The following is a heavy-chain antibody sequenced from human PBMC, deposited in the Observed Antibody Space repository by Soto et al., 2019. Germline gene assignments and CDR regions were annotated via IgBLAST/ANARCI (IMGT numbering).Heavy chain of an antibody. D-gene: IGHD3-22*01. CDR3: ARGQRGHYYDSSGYLPPVY. CDR1: GYTFTSYG. Sequence: QVQLVQSGAEVKKPGASVKVSCKASGYTFTSYGISWVRQAPGQGLEWMGWISAYNGNTNYAQKLQGRVTMTTDTSTSTAYMELRSLRSDDTAVYYCARGQRGHYYDSSGYLPPVYWGQGTLVTVSS. V-gene: IGHV1-18*04. J-gene: IGHJ4*02. CDR2: ISAYNGNT.